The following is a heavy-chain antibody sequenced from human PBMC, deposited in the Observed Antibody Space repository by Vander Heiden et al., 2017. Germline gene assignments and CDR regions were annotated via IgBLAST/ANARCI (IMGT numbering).Heavy chain of an antibody. CDR2: IYWDDDK. J-gene: IGHJ4*02. Sequence: QLPLKESGTPLVQPPQPLLRECTFSGFSLSTSGVGVGWTRHPQGKALEWVALIYWDDDKRYRPSLKGRLTRTKYTSKNQVVLTITSMDPVDTATYYCAHSQDDGDYDADYWGQGTLVTVSS. CDR3: AHSQDDGDYDADY. V-gene: IGHV2-5*02. D-gene: IGHD4-17*01. CDR1: GFSLSTSGVG.